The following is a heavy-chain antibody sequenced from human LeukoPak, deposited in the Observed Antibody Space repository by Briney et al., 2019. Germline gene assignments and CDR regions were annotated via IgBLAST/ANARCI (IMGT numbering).Heavy chain of an antibody. Sequence: KPGESLKISCRGSEYRFTNYWIGWVRQMPGKGLEWMGIIYLGDSDTRYSPSFQGQVTISADRSINTAYLQWSSLKASDTAMYYCVRHRNWNYDYWGQGTLVTVSS. CDR2: IYLGDSDT. V-gene: IGHV5-51*01. D-gene: IGHD1-1*01. J-gene: IGHJ4*02. CDR1: EYRFTNYW. CDR3: VRHRNWNYDY.